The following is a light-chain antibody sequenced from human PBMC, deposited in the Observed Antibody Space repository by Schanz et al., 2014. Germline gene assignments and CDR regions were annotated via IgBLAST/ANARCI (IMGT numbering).Light chain of an antibody. Sequence: QSVLTQPPSASGSPGQSVTISCTGTSSDVGGYNYVSWYQQHPGKAPKLMIYEVSQRPSGVPDRFSGSKSGNTASLTVSGLQAEDEADFYCCSYAGSNSFVVFGGGTKLTVL. CDR2: EVS. CDR3: CSYAGSNSFVV. J-gene: IGLJ2*01. V-gene: IGLV2-8*01. CDR1: SSDVGGYNY.